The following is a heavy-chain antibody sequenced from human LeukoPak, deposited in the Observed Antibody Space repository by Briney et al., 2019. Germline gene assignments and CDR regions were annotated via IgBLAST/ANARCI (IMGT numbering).Heavy chain of an antibody. V-gene: IGHV3-21*01. CDR2: ISSSSSYI. D-gene: IGHD2/OR15-2a*01. Sequence: GGSLRLSCAASGFTFSSYSMNWVRQAPGKGLEWVSSISSSSSYIYYADSVKSRFTISRDNAKNSLYLQMNSLRAEDTAVYYCARGFLVLHDIDYWGQGTLVTVSS. J-gene: IGHJ4*02. CDR1: GFTFSSYS. CDR3: ARGFLVLHDIDY.